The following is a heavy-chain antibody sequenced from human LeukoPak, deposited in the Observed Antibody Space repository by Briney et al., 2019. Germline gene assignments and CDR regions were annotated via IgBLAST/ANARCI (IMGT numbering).Heavy chain of an antibody. J-gene: IGHJ4*02. D-gene: IGHD6-19*01. V-gene: IGHV2-5*02. CDR3: AHLRREYSSGWFDYFDY. CDR2: IYWDDYN. CDR1: GFSLRSGEVG. Sequence: SGPTLVNPTQTLTLTCSFSGFSLRSGEVGVGWIRQPPGKALEWLALIYWDDYNRYSPSLRSRLTITKDTSKNQVVLTMTSLDPVDTATYYCAHLRREYSSGWFDYFDYWGQGTLVTVSS.